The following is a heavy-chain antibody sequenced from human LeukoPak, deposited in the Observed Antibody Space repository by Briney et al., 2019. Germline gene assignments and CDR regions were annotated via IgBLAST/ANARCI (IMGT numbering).Heavy chain of an antibody. D-gene: IGHD3-9*01. V-gene: IGHV3-21*01. CDR3: ARDYYDILTGYEGAFDI. Sequence: GGSLRLSCAASGFTFSSYSMNWVRQAPGKGLEWVSSIISSSSYIYYADSVKGRFTISRDNAKNSLYLQMNSLRAEDTAVYYCARDYYDILTGYEGAFDIWGQGTMVTVSS. CDR2: IISSSSYI. J-gene: IGHJ3*02. CDR1: GFTFSSYS.